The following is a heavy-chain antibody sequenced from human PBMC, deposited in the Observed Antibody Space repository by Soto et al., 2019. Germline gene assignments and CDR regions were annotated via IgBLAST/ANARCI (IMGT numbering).Heavy chain of an antibody. Sequence: GGSLRLSCAASGFTFSSYGMHWVRQAPGKGLEWVAVIWYDGSNKYYADSVKGRFTISRDNSKNTLYLQMNSLRAEDTAVYYCAREVLPHYYDSSGPSGYWGQGTLVTVSS. D-gene: IGHD3-22*01. V-gene: IGHV3-33*01. CDR3: AREVLPHYYDSSGPSGY. J-gene: IGHJ4*02. CDR2: IWYDGSNK. CDR1: GFTFSSYG.